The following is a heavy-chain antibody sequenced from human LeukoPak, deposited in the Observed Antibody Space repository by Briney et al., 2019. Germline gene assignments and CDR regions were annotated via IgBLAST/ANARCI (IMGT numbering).Heavy chain of an antibody. CDR3: ARDAGYSSGWYGDV. CDR2: IYFSEIANGST. Sequence: SETLSLTCSFSGGSITIYYWSWIRQPPGKGLEWIGYIYFSEIANGSTNCNASLQSRATISLATYKNKFFLTLTYVPAADTAVYYCARDAGYSSGWYGDVWGTGTTVTVS. J-gene: IGHJ6*03. CDR1: GGSITIYY. V-gene: IGHV4-59*01. D-gene: IGHD6-19*01.